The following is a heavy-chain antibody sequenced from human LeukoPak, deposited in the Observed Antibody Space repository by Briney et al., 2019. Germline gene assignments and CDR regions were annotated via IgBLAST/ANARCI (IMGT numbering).Heavy chain of an antibody. CDR1: GGSFSGYY. Sequence: PSETLSLTCAVYGGSFSGYYWSWIRQPPGKGLEWIGEINHSGSTNYNPSLKSRVTISVDTSKNQFSLKLSSVTAADTGVYYCARGAGSSGWYNYWGQGTLVTVSS. V-gene: IGHV4-34*01. CDR2: INHSGST. CDR3: ARGAGSSGWYNY. J-gene: IGHJ4*02. D-gene: IGHD6-19*01.